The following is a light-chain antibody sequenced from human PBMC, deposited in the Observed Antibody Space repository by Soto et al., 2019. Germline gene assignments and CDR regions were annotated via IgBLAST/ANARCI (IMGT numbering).Light chain of an antibody. Sequence: QSALTQPASVSGSPGQSINISCTGTSSDVGGYNYVSWYQQHPGKAPKFMIYEVSNRPSGVSNRFSGSKSGNTASLTISGLQAEDESEYYCSSYTSSSTPWVFGGGTQLTVL. J-gene: IGLJ3*02. CDR2: EVS. CDR1: SSDVGGYNY. CDR3: SSYTSSSTPWV. V-gene: IGLV2-14*01.